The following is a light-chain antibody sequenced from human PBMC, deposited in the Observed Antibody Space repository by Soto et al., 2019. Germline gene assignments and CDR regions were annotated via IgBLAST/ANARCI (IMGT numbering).Light chain of an antibody. Sequence: QSALTQPPSASGSPGQSVTISCTGTSSDVGGYNYVSWYQQHPGKAPKLMIYEVSKRPSGVPDRFSGSKSGNTASLTVSGLQAEDEADCFCSSYAGSNNLLFGGGTKLTVL. CDR1: SSDVGGYNY. V-gene: IGLV2-8*01. CDR2: EVS. J-gene: IGLJ2*01. CDR3: SSYAGSNNLL.